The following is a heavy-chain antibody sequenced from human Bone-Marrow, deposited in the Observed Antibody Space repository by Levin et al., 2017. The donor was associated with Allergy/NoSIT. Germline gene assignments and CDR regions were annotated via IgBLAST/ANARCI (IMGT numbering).Heavy chain of an antibody. D-gene: IGHD3-9*01. Sequence: GGSLRLSCAASGFTFSSYSMNWVRQAPGKGLEWVSYISSSSSTIYYADSVKGRFTISRDNAKNSLYLQMNSLRDEDTAVYYCARSPPYYDILTGYYYVFASLYFDYWGQGTLVTVSS. CDR2: ISSSSSTI. J-gene: IGHJ4*02. V-gene: IGHV3-48*02. CDR1: GFTFSSYS. CDR3: ARSPPYYDILTGYYYVFASLYFDY.